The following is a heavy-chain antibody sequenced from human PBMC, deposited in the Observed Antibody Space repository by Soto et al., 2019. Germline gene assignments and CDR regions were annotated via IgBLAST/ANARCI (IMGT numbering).Heavy chain of an antibody. V-gene: IGHV3-64D*06. Sequence: SLRLSCTASGFTFSSYAMHWVRQAPGKGLEYVSAISSNGGSTYYADSVKGRFTISRDNSKNTLYLQMSSLRAEDTAVYYCVKGQLERRGLYYYGMDVWGQGTTVPVSS. CDR2: ISSNGGST. J-gene: IGHJ6*02. CDR3: VKGQLERRGLYYYGMDV. CDR1: GFTFSSYA. D-gene: IGHD1-1*01.